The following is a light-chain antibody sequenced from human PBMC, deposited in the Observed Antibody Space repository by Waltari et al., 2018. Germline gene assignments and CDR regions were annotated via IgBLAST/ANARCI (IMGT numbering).Light chain of an antibody. Sequence: EIVLTQSPGTLSLSPGERAILSCMASQSVSSSYLAWYQQKPGQAPRLLIYGASSRATGIPYRFSGSGSGTDFTLTISRLEPEDFAVYYCQQYGSSRGYTFGQGTKLEIK. CDR1: QSVSSSY. CDR3: QQYGSSRGYT. J-gene: IGKJ2*01. V-gene: IGKV3-20*01. CDR2: GAS.